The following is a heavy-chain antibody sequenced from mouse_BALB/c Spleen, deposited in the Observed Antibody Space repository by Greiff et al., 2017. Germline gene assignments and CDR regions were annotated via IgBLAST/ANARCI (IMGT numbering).Heavy chain of an antibody. Sequence: EVQLQQSGTVLARPGASVKMSCKASGYTFTSYWMHWVKQRPGQGLEWIGAIYPGNSDTSYNQKFKGKAKLTAVTSTSTAYMELSSLTNEDSAVYYCTRGGTTATFDYWGQGTTRTVAS. V-gene: IGHV1-5*01. J-gene: IGHJ2*01. CDR2: IYPGNSDT. CDR3: TRGGTTATFDY. D-gene: IGHD1-2*01. CDR1: GYTFTSYW.